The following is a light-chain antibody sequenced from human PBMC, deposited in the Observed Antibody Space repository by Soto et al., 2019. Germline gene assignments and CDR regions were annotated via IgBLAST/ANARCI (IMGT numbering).Light chain of an antibody. CDR2: DTS. CDR1: HSLTNN. V-gene: IGKV3-15*01. CDR3: QQYHTWPIT. Sequence: EIVMTQSRATLYVSPGERSTITCGASHSLTNNLAWYQQKPGQVPRLLIYDTSTRATGVPARFSGSGSGTEFTLTISSLQSEDCAIYYCQQYHTWPITFGGGTKVDIK. J-gene: IGKJ4*01.